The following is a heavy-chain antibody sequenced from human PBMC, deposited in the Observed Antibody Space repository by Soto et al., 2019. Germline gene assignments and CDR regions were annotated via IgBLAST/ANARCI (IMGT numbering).Heavy chain of an antibody. Sequence: GASVKVSCKASGYTFTCYGISWVRQAPGQGLEWMGWISAYNGNTNYAQKLQGRVTMTTDTSTSTAYMELRSLRSDDTAVYYCARDILTGMSLYYYYYGMDVWGQGTTVTVSS. V-gene: IGHV1-18*01. CDR2: ISAYNGNT. J-gene: IGHJ6*02. CDR3: ARDILTGMSLYYYYYGMDV. D-gene: IGHD3-9*01. CDR1: GYTFTCYG.